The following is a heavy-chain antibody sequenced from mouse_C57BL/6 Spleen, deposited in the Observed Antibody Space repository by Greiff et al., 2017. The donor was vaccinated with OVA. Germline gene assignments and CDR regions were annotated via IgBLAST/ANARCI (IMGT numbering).Heavy chain of an antibody. CDR1: GYAFTNYL. D-gene: IGHD1-1*01. V-gene: IGHV1-54*01. Sequence: QVQLQQSGAELVRPGPSVTVSCKASGYAFTNYLLEWVKQRPGQGLEWIGVINPGSGGPTYNEKFKGKATLTADKSSRTAYMQLSSLTSEDSAVYFCAGSSGDFVAYWGQGTLVTVSA. CDR3: AGSSGDFVAY. J-gene: IGHJ3*01. CDR2: INPGSGGP.